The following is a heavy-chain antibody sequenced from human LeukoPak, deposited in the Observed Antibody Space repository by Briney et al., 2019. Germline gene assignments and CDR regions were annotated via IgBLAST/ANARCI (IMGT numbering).Heavy chain of an antibody. V-gene: IGHV3-53*01. CDR2: IYSGGMT. CDR3: YARPVLPAAFLPSGNYMDV. CDR1: GLNVTYNY. Sequence: GGSPRLSCAASGLNVTYNYMSWVRQAPGKGLEWLSVIYSGGMTYYADSVKGRFIISRDNSKNTLYLQMNRLRAEDTAVYYCYARPVLPAAFLPSGNYMDVWGKGTTVTVSS. J-gene: IGHJ6*03. D-gene: IGHD2-2*01.